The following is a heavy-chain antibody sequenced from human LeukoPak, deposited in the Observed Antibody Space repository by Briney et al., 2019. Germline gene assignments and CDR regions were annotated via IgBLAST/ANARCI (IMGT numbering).Heavy chain of an antibody. V-gene: IGHV1-69*13. D-gene: IGHD2-2*01. CDR1: GGTFSSYA. J-gene: IGHJ6*03. Sequence: SVKVSCKASGGTFSSYAISWVRQAPGQGLEWMGGIIPIFGTANYAQKFQGRVTITADESTSTAYMELSSLRSEDTAVYYCARGLCSSTSCSLYYYYYMDVWGKGTTVTVSS. CDR3: ARGLCSSTSCSLYYYYYMDV. CDR2: IIPIFGTA.